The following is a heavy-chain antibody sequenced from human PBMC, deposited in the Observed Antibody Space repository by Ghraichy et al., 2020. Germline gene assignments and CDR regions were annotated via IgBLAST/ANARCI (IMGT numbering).Heavy chain of an antibody. J-gene: IGHJ6*02. D-gene: IGHD2-15*01. CDR2: ISSSSSTI. V-gene: IGHV3-48*01. CDR3: ARDPEIPDIVVVVPHYYYGMDV. Sequence: GGSLRLSCAASGFTFSSYSMNWVRQAPGKGLEWVSYISSSSSTIYYADSVKGRFTISRDNAKNSLYLQMNSLRAEDTAVYYCARDPEIPDIVVVVPHYYYGMDVWGQGTTVTVSS. CDR1: GFTFSSYS.